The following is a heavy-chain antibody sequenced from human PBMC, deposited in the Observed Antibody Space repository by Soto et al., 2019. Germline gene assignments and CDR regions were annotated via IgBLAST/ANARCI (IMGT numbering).Heavy chain of an antibody. Sequence: QVQLVESGGGVVQPGRSLRLSCAASGFTFSSYAMHWVRQAPGKGLERVAVISYDGSNKYYADSVKGRFTISRDNSKNTLYLQMNSLRAEDTAVYYCARAPFQWELLGGVFDYWGQGTLVTVSS. CDR2: ISYDGSNK. CDR3: ARAPFQWELLGGVFDY. D-gene: IGHD1-26*01. V-gene: IGHV3-30-3*01. CDR1: GFTFSSYA. J-gene: IGHJ4*02.